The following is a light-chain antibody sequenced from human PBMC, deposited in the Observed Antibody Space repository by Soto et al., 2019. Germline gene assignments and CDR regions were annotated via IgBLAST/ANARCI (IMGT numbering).Light chain of an antibody. Sequence: QSALTQPPSASGSPGQSVTISCTGTSSDVGGYNYVSWYQQHPGKAPKLVIFEVNKRPSGVPDRFSGSKSGNTASLTVSGLQTEDEADYYCQSYDTSLSGPLFGGGTKLTVL. CDR1: SSDVGGYNY. CDR2: EVN. J-gene: IGLJ2*01. V-gene: IGLV2-8*01. CDR3: QSYDTSLSGPL.